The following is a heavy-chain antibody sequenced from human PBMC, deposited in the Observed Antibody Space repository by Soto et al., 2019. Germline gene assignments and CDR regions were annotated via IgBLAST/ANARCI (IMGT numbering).Heavy chain of an antibody. CDR1: GFTFSNAC. J-gene: IGHJ4*02. D-gene: IGHD2-8*01. V-gene: IGHV3-15*02. CDR3: TTDQDIVLMVYAAFDY. CDR2: IKSKTDGGTT. Sequence: EVQLVESGGSLVERGGALTLQCAASGFTFSNACMSGGRQAPGKGRECGGRIKSKTDGGTTDYAAPVKGRFTISRDDSKNTLYLQMNSLKTEDTAVYYCTTDQDIVLMVYAAFDYWGQGTLVTVSS.